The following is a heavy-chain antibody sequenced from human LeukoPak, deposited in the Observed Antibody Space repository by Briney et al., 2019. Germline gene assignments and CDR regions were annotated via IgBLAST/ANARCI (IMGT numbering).Heavy chain of an antibody. Sequence: PAGSLRLSCAASGFTFWAYGMHWARQAPGQGLEWVAYLQYDGSNKQYADSVKGRFTISRDNATNSLYLQMNSLRAEDTAVYYCATPSDYDTRVVGGKGTTVTVSS. CDR3: ATPSDYDTRVV. D-gene: IGHD3-22*01. V-gene: IGHV3-30*02. CDR2: LQYDGSNK. CDR1: GFTFWAYG. J-gene: IGHJ6*04.